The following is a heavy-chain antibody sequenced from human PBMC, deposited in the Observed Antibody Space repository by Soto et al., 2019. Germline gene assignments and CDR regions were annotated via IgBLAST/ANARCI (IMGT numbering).Heavy chain of an antibody. Sequence: QVTLKESGPVLVKPTETLTLRCTVSGLSITDSEMGVSWIRQPPGQPLEWLAHIDSSGEKSYRTFLKSRLAISKDTYKSQIVLTMPIMDPADTATYSCARRHLAVSVSPWFDPWGQRIPVTVSS. V-gene: IGHV2-26*01. CDR3: ARRHLAVSVSPWFDP. CDR1: GLSITDSEMG. J-gene: IGHJ5*02. CDR2: IDSSGEK.